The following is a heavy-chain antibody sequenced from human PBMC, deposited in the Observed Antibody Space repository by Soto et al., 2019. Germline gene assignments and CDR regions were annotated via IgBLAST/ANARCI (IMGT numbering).Heavy chain of an antibody. CDR1: GFTFSNAW. Sequence: GGSLRLSCAASGFTFSNAWMSWVRQAPGKGLEWVGRIKSKTDGGTTDYAAPVKGRFTISRDDSKNTLYLQMNSLKTEDTAVYYCTTGDDFWSGYYPWGQGTLVTSPQ. CDR2: IKSKTDGGTT. J-gene: IGHJ5*02. D-gene: IGHD3-3*01. V-gene: IGHV3-15*01. CDR3: TTGDDFWSGYYP.